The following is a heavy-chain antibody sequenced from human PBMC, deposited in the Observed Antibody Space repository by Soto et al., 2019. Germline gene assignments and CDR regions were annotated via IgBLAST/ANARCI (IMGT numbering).Heavy chain of an antibody. J-gene: IGHJ6*02. CDR1: GGSISSGDYY. CDR2: IYYSGST. CDR3: ARAFWTTRYFDWAHYYGMDV. V-gene: IGHV4-30-4*01. Sequence: SETLSLTCTVSGGSISSGDYYWSWIRQPPGKGLEWIGYIYYSGSTYYNPSLKSRVTISVDTSKNQFSLKLSSVTAADTAVYYCARAFWTTRYFDWAHYYGMDVWGQGTTVTVPS. D-gene: IGHD3-9*01.